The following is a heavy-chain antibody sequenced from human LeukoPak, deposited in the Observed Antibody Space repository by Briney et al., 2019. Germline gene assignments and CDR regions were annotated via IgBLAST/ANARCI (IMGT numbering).Heavy chain of an antibody. D-gene: IGHD3-9*01. Sequence: PRGSLRLSCAASGFTFSSYAMSWVRQAPGKGLEWVSAISGSGGSTYYADSVKGRFTISRDNSKNTLYLQMNSLRAEDTAVYYCAKIGSYYDILTGYYMEGFFDYWGQGTLVTVSS. J-gene: IGHJ4*02. V-gene: IGHV3-23*01. CDR2: ISGSGGST. CDR3: AKIGSYYDILTGYYMEGFFDY. CDR1: GFTFSSYA.